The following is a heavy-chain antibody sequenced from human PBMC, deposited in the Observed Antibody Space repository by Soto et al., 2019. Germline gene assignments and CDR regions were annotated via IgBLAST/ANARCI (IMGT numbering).Heavy chain of an antibody. CDR2: ISGSGGST. V-gene: IGHV3-23*01. Sequence: GGSLRLSCAASGFTFSSYAMSWVRQAPGKGLEWVSAISGSGGSTYYADSVKGRLTISRDNSKNTLYLQMNSLRAEDTAVYYCAKDSSYDFWSGSGNNWFDPWGQGTLVTV. CDR1: GFTFSSYA. CDR3: AKDSSYDFWSGSGNNWFDP. J-gene: IGHJ5*02. D-gene: IGHD3-3*01.